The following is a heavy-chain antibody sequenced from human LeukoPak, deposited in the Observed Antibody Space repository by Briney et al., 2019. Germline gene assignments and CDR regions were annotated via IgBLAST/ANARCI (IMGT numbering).Heavy chain of an antibody. CDR3: ARGLTGDLYPDY. CDR2: ISAYNGNT. J-gene: IGHJ4*02. D-gene: IGHD7-27*01. CDR1: GYTFTSYG. V-gene: IGHV1-18*01. Sequence: ASVKVSCKASGYTFTSYGISWVRQAPGQGLEWMGWISAYNGNTNCAQKLQGRVTMTTDTSTSTAYMELRSLRSDDTAVYYSARGLTGDLYPDYWGQGTLVTVSS.